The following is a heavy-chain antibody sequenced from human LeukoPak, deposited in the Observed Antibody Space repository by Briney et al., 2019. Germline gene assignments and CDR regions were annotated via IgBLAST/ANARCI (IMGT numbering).Heavy chain of an antibody. CDR3: ARDAGNSGYGCDL. J-gene: IGHJ5*02. V-gene: IGHV3-48*01. Sequence: GGSLRLSCAASGFIFSQYSMNWVRQAPGKGLEWASHIRSSSETYYADSVKGRFTISRDNARNSLYLQVNNLRGEDTAIYYCARDAGNSGYGCDLWGQGTLVTVSS. CDR1: GFIFSQYS. D-gene: IGHD5-12*01. CDR2: IRSSSET.